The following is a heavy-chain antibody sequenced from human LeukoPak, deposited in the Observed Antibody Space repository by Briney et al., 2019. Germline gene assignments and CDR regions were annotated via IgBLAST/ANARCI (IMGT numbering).Heavy chain of an antibody. J-gene: IGHJ3*02. CDR2: ISGSGGST. Sequence: AGGSLRLSCAASGFTFSSYAMSWVRQAPGKGLEWVSAISGSGGSTYYADSVKGRFTISRDNPKNTLYLQMNSLRAEDTAAYYCARYSSGWSDDAFDIWGQGTMVTVSS. V-gene: IGHV3-23*01. D-gene: IGHD6-19*01. CDR1: GFTFSSYA. CDR3: ARYSSGWSDDAFDI.